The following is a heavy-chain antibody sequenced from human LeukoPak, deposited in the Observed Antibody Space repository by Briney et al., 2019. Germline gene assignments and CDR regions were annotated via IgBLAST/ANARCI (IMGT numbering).Heavy chain of an antibody. J-gene: IGHJ4*02. Sequence: PSETLSLTCTVSGGSISSGSYYWSWIRQPAGKGLEWIGRIYTSGSTNYNPSLKSRVTISVDTSKNQFSLKLSSVTAADTAVYYCAAEYAYDFWSSRPNWGQGTLVTVSS. CDR1: GGSISSGSYY. CDR3: AAEYAYDFWSSRPN. D-gene: IGHD3-3*01. CDR2: IYTSGST. V-gene: IGHV4-61*02.